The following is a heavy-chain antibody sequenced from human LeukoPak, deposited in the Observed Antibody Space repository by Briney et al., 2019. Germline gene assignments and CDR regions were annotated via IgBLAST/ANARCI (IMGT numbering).Heavy chain of an antibody. Sequence: GGSLRLSCAASGFTFSSYWMNWVRQAPGKGLEWVAKIKQDGGETYYVDSVKGRFSISRDNAKNSLYLQMNSLRAEDTAMYYCASPSYSGGWYYLDYWGQGTLVTVSS. D-gene: IGHD6-13*01. CDR3: ASPSYSGGWYYLDY. CDR2: IKQDGGET. J-gene: IGHJ4*02. V-gene: IGHV3-7*01. CDR1: GFTFSSYW.